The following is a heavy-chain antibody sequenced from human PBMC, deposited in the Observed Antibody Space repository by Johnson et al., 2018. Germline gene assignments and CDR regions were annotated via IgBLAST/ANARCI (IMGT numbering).Heavy chain of an antibody. J-gene: IGHJ3*02. D-gene: IGHD3-22*01. Sequence: QVQLVESGGGVVQPGRSLRLSCAASGFTFSAYGMHWVRQAPGKGLEWVVVISYDGSDKYYAVSVKGRFTISRDNSKNTLYLQMGSLRAEDMAVYYCARESRHYYDSSGYPAPPYAFDIWGQGTMVTVSS. CDR1: GFTFSAYG. CDR2: ISYDGSDK. V-gene: IGHV3-30*03. CDR3: ARESRHYYDSSGYPAPPYAFDI.